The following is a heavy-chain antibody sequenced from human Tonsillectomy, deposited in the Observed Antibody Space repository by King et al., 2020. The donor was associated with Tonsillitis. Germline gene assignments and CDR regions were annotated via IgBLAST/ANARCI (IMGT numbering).Heavy chain of an antibody. V-gene: IGHV4-4*07. CDR1: GSSISRFY. J-gene: IGHJ3*02. CDR3: ARTDYYDSSGYPSGAFDI. Sequence: VQLQESGPGLVKPSETLSLTCTVSGSSISRFYWNWIRQPAGKGLEWIGRFYTSGSTNYNPSLKSRVTMSVDTSKNQFSLRLHSVTAADTAVYYCARTDYYDSSGYPSGAFDIWGQGTMVTVSS. D-gene: IGHD3-22*01. CDR2: FYTSGST.